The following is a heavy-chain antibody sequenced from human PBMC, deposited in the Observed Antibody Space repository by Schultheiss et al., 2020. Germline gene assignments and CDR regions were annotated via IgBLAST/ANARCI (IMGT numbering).Heavy chain of an antibody. CDR3: ARANWNYYYYYGMDV. D-gene: IGHD1-1*01. Sequence: SETLSLTCTVSGGSISSYYWSWIRQPAGKGLEWIGYIYSSGSTNYNPSLKSQVTISVDTSRNQFSLKLSSLTAADTAVYYCARANWNYYYYYGMDVWGQGTTVTVSS. CDR1: GGSISSYY. V-gene: IGHV4-59*01. CDR2: IYSSGST. J-gene: IGHJ6*01.